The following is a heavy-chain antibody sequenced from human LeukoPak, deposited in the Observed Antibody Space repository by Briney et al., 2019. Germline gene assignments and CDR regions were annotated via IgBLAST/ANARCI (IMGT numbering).Heavy chain of an antibody. D-gene: IGHD3-3*01. J-gene: IGHJ5*02. CDR1: GGSISSGGYS. CDR2: IYHSGST. Sequence: SETLSLTCAVSGGSISSGGYSWSWIRQPPGKGLEWIGYIYHSGSTYYNPSLKSRVTISVDRSKNRFSLKLSSVTAADTAVYXCARARRXITIXGVVXNWFDPWGQGTLVTVSS. CDR3: ARARRXITIXGVVXNWFDP. V-gene: IGHV4-30-2*01.